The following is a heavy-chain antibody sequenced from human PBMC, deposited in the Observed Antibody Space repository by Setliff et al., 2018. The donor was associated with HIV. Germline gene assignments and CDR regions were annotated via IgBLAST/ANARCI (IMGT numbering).Heavy chain of an antibody. J-gene: IGHJ3*02. CDR1: GYNFTIYW. D-gene: IGHD6-19*01. CDR3: ARRPVTGIGVNAFDI. CDR2: IYPGDSDT. V-gene: IGHV5-51*01. Sequence: GESLKISCKGSGYNFTIYWIGWVRQMPGKGLEWMGIIYPGDSDTRYSPSFQGQVTISADKSISTAYLQWSSLKASDTAMYYCARRPVTGIGVNAFDIWGQGTKVTVSS.